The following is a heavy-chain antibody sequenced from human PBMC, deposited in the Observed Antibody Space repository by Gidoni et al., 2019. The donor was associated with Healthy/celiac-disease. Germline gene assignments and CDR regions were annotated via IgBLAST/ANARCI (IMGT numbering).Heavy chain of an antibody. V-gene: IGHV3-21*01. CDR2: ISSSRSYI. Sequence: EVQLVESGGGLVKPGGSLRLSCAPSGFTFSRYSRNRVRHAPGTGLEWFSSISSSRSYIHYADAVKGRFTISRDNAKNSLYLQMNSLRAEDTAGYYCASMDSSGLGRYGNIPIDYWGQGTLVTVSS. CDR3: ASMDSSGLGRYGNIPIDY. CDR1: GFTFSRYS. J-gene: IGHJ4*02. D-gene: IGHD6-19*01.